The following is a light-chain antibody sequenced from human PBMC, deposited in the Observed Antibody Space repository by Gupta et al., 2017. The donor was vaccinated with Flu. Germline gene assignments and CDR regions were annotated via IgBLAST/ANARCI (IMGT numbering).Light chain of an antibody. CDR3: AAWDDSLNVV. CDR1: SSNIGSNT. CDR2: SNN. V-gene: IGLV1-44*01. J-gene: IGLJ1*01. Sequence: VLTQPPSASGTPGQRVTISCSGSSSNIGSNTVNWYQQLPGTAPKLLIYSNNQRPSGVPDRFSGSKSGTSASLAISGLQSEDEAYYYCAAWDDSLNVVFVTGTKVTVL.